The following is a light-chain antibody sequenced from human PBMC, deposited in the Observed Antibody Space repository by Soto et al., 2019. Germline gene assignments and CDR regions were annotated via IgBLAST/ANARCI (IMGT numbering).Light chain of an antibody. CDR2: AAS. J-gene: IGKJ5*01. CDR3: QQDNSYPIT. CDR1: QGISRW. V-gene: IGKV1-12*01. Sequence: DTHISPNPSSVSASVGDRVTITCRASQGISRWLAWYQQKPGKAPKLLIYAASSLQSGVPSRFSGSGSGTDFTLTISSLQPDDFATYYCQQDNSYPITFGQGTRLEI.